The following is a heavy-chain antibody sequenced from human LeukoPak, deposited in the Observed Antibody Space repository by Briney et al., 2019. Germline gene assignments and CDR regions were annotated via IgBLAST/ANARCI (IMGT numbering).Heavy chain of an antibody. Sequence: SETLSLTCAVSGYSINSGYYWGWIRQPPGKGLEWIGSIYHSGSTYYNPSLKSRVTISVDTSKNQFSLKLSSVTAADTAVYYCASLSGWLRDYWGQGTLVTVSS. V-gene: IGHV4-38-2*01. CDR2: IYHSGST. D-gene: IGHD6-19*01. CDR3: ASLSGWLRDY. CDR1: GYSINSGYY. J-gene: IGHJ4*02.